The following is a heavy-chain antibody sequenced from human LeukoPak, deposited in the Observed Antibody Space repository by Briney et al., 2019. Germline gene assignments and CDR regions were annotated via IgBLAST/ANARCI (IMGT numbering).Heavy chain of an antibody. J-gene: IGHJ5*02. CDR1: GFTFSSYG. CDR3: AKDSHDSCGYYYFWYNSFDP. D-gene: IGHD3-22*01. Sequence: PGGSLRLSCAASGFTFSSYGMHWVRQAPGKGLEWVTFISYDGSNKYYADSVKGRFTISRDNSKNTLYLQMNSLRADDKAVYYCAKDSHDSCGYYYFWYNSFDPWGQGTLVIVSS. CDR2: ISYDGSNK. V-gene: IGHV3-30*18.